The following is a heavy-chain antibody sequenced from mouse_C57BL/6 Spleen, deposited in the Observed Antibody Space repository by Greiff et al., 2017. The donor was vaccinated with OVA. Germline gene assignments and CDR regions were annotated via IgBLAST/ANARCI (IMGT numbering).Heavy chain of an antibody. Sequence: QVQLKQPGAELVKPGASVKLSCKASGYTFTSYWMHWVKQRPGQGLEWIGMIHPNSGSTNYNEKFKSKATLTVDKSSSTAYMQLSSLTSEDSAVYYCARGELRSYYFDYWGQGTTLTVSS. CDR3: ARGELRSYYFDY. CDR2: IHPNSGST. J-gene: IGHJ2*01. V-gene: IGHV1-64*01. D-gene: IGHD1-1*01. CDR1: GYTFTSYW.